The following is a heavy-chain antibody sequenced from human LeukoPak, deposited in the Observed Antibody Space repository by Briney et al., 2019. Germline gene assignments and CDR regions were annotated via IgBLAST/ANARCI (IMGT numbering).Heavy chain of an antibody. CDR3: ATPYTSGWSLYFDN. CDR2: ISHDGGNK. V-gene: IGHV3-30-3*01. CDR1: GFTFSSYT. D-gene: IGHD6-19*01. J-gene: IGHJ4*02. Sequence: GGSLRLSCAASGFTFSSYTMHWVRQAPDKGLEWVAVISHDGGNKYYADSVKGRFTISRDNSKNTLYLQMNGLRAEETAMYYCATPYTSGWSLYFDNWGQGTLVPVSS.